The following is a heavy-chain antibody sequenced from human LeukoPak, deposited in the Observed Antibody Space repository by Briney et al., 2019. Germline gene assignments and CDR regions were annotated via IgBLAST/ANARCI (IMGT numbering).Heavy chain of an antibody. Sequence: GGSLRLSCAASGFTFSSYNMNWVRQAPGEGPEWLSYISSSSTTIYYADSVKGRFTISRDNAKNSLFLQMNSLRDEDTAVYYCATETVTKLEYWGQGTPVTVSS. CDR2: ISSSSTTI. V-gene: IGHV3-48*02. CDR1: GFTFSSYN. CDR3: ATETVTKLEY. D-gene: IGHD5-18*01. J-gene: IGHJ4*02.